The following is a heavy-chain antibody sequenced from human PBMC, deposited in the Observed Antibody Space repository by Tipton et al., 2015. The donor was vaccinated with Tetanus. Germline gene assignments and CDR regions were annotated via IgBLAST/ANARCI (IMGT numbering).Heavy chain of an antibody. Sequence: TLSLTCAVSGGSISSVSDSRSWIRQPPGKGLEWIAYIHHSGTTFNNPSLKSRISISVDRSKNQFSLRLSSVTAADTAVYYCARVKDCSGGSCYSSHFDYWGQGTLVTVSS. D-gene: IGHD2-15*01. CDR2: IHHSGTT. J-gene: IGHJ4*02. CDR1: GGSISSVSDS. CDR3: ARVKDCSGGSCYSSHFDY. V-gene: IGHV4-30-2*01.